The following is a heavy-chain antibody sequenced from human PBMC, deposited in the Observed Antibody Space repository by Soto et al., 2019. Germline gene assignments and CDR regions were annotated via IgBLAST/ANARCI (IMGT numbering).Heavy chain of an antibody. D-gene: IGHD1-26*01. J-gene: IGHJ4*02. CDR3: ASEDSGSYYNY. V-gene: IGHV3-53*01. Sequence: GGSLRLSCAASGFTVSSNYMSWVRQAPGKGLEWVSVIYSGGSTYYADSVKGRFTISRDNSKSTLYLQMNSLRAEDTAVYYCASEDSGSYYNYWGQGTLVTVSS. CDR2: IYSGGST. CDR1: GFTVSSNY.